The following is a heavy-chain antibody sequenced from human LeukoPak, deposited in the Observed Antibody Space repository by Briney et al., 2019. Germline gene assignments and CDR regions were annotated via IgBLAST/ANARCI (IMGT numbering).Heavy chain of an antibody. V-gene: IGHV3-11*01. D-gene: IGHD3-22*01. CDR2: ISNSGVTI. CDR1: GFTVSSKY. CDR3: ARGHLVSDSSGVGG. J-gene: IGHJ4*02. Sequence: PGGSLRLSCAASGFTVSSKYMNWVRQAPGKGLECLSYISNSGVTIFYADSVKGRFTISRDNAKNALFLQMNSLRAEDTAVYYCARGHLVSDSSGVGGWGQGTLVTVSS.